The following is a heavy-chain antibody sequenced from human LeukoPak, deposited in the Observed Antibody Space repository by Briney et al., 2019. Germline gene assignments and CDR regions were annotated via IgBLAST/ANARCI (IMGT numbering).Heavy chain of an antibody. CDR3: ARDGGYGDYENWFDP. CDR2: IIPIFGTA. Sequence: ASVKVSCKASGSTFSSYAISWVRQAPGQGLEWMGRIIPIFGTANYAHKFQGRVTITTDESTSPAYMELSSLSSQHTAVYHCARDGGYGDYENWFDPWGQGTLVTVSS. D-gene: IGHD4-17*01. J-gene: IGHJ5*02. CDR1: GSTFSSYA. V-gene: IGHV1-69*05.